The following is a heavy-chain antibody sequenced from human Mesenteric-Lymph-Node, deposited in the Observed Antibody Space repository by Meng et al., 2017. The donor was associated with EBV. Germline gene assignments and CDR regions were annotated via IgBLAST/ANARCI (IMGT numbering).Heavy chain of an antibody. Sequence: QVQLQEAGPGLVKPSETLSLNCSVPGGSFPSTSYYWVWIRQPPGKGLEWIGSISYSGSTYYNPSLKSRVTISVDTPKNQFSLKLRSVTATDTAVYYCARADYYDTSGNLDFWGQGTLVTVSS. CDR1: GGSFPSTSYY. V-gene: IGHV4-39*01. CDR2: ISYSGST. CDR3: ARADYYDTSGNLDF. J-gene: IGHJ4*02. D-gene: IGHD3-22*01.